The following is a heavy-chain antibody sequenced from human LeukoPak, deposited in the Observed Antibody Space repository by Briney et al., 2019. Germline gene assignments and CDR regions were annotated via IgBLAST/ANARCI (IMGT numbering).Heavy chain of an antibody. CDR2: IYYNGST. D-gene: IGHD1-1*01. J-gene: IGHJ5*02. CDR3: ATYIASTGHWFDP. V-gene: IGHV4-39*07. CDR1: GASISSNDYY. Sequence: PSETLSLTCTVSGASISSNDYYWGWIRQPPGKGPEWIGTIYYNGSTYYNPSLKSRVTISIDTSKNQFSLRLSSVTAADTAMYYCATYIASTGHWFDPWGQGTLVTVSS.